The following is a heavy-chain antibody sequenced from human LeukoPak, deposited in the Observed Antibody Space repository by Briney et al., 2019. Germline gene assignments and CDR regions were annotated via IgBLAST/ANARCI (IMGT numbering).Heavy chain of an antibody. CDR1: GFTFSSYS. CDR3: ARAGYSSSWYYIG. D-gene: IGHD6-13*01. V-gene: IGHV3-21*01. J-gene: IGHJ4*02. CDR2: ISSSSSYI. Sequence: GGSLRLSCAASGFTFSSYSVNWVRQAPGKGLEWVSSISSSSSYIYYADSVKGRFTISRDNAKNSLYLQMNSLRAEDTAVYYCARAGYSSSWYYIGWGQGTLVTVSS.